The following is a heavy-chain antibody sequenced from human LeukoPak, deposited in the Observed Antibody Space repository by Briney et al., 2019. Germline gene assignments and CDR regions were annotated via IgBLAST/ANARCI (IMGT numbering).Heavy chain of an antibody. CDR2: IYYSGST. CDR3: ASCPHIYGSGSYYIDY. D-gene: IGHD3-10*01. Sequence: SSETLSLTCTVSGGSISSSSYFWGWIRQPPGKGLEWIGSIYYSGSTYYNPSLKSRVTISVDTSKKQFSLKLSSVTAADTAVYYCASCPHIYGSGSYYIDYWGQGTLVTVSS. J-gene: IGHJ4*02. V-gene: IGHV4-39*01. CDR1: GGSISSSSYF.